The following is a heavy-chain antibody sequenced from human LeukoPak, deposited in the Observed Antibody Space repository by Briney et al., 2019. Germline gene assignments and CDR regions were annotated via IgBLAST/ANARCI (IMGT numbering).Heavy chain of an antibody. CDR1: GFTVSSNY. CDR2: IYSSGST. V-gene: IGHV3-66*01. Sequence: GGSLRLSCAASGFTVSSNYMSWVRQAPGKGLEWVSVIYSSGSTYYADSVKGRFTISRDNSKNTLYLQMNSLRAEDTAVYYCARDYYGSGIYYYYYYGMDVWGQGTTVTVSS. D-gene: IGHD3-10*01. CDR3: ARDYYGSGIYYYYYYGMDV. J-gene: IGHJ6*02.